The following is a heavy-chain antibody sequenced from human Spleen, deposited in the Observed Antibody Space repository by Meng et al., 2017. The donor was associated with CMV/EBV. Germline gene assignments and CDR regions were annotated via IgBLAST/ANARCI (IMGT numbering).Heavy chain of an antibody. CDR1: GFSFSSHD. CDR2: IRYDGSNK. Sequence: GESMKISCAASGFSFSSHDMHWVRQAPGKGLEWVAFIRYDGSNKYYADSVKGRFTISRDNSKNTLYLQMNSLRAEDTAVYYCAKEGSYDFWSGSNWFDPWGQGTLVTVSS. D-gene: IGHD3-3*01. V-gene: IGHV3-30*02. CDR3: AKEGSYDFWSGSNWFDP. J-gene: IGHJ5*02.